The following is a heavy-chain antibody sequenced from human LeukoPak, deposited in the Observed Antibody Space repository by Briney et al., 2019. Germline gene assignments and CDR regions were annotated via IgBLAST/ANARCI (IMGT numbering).Heavy chain of an antibody. CDR3: ARSTIFGVVIIGYYFDY. CDR1: GGTFSSYA. V-gene: IGHV1-69*05. Sequence: GASVKVSCKASGGTFSSYAISWVRQAPGQGLEWMGGIIPIFGTANYAQKFQGRVTITTDESTSTAYMELSSLRSEDTAVYYCARSTIFGVVIIGYYFDYWGQGTLVTVSS. CDR2: IIPIFGTA. D-gene: IGHD3-3*01. J-gene: IGHJ4*02.